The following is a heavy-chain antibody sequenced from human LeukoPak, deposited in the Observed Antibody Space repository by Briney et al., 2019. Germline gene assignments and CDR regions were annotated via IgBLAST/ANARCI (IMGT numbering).Heavy chain of an antibody. CDR3: ARDQGTTVTSYSFDI. J-gene: IGHJ3*02. CDR1: KVTFRTYW. D-gene: IGHD4-17*01. Sequence: PGGSLSLSCAASKVTFRTYWMTWVRQAPGKGLEWVANIKHDGTEKNYVDSVKGRFTISRDNAKDSLYLQMNSLRVEDTAVYYCARDQGTTVTSYSFDIWGQGTMVTVSS. V-gene: IGHV3-7*01. CDR2: IKHDGTEK.